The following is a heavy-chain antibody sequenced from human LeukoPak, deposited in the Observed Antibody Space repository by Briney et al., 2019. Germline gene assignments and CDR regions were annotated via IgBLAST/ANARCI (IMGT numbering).Heavy chain of an antibody. CDR2: ISSSGGTI. CDR1: GFIFSGYG. CDR3: ARGNYGDYARSSFDY. Sequence: GRSLRLSCAASGFIFSGYGMNWVRQAPGKGLEWVSYISSSGGTIYYADSVKGRFTISRDNAKNSLYLQMNSLRAEDTAVYYCARGNYGDYARSSFDYWGQGTLVTVSS. J-gene: IGHJ4*02. D-gene: IGHD4-17*01. V-gene: IGHV3-48*04.